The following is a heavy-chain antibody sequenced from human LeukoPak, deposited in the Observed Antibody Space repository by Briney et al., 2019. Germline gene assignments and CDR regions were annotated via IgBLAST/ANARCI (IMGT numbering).Heavy chain of an antibody. Sequence: SETLSLTCAVYGGSFSVYYWSWIRQPPGKGLEWIGEINHSGSTNYNPSLKSRVTISVDTSKNQFSLKLSSVTAADTAVYYCARGGWAGNRFDYWGQGTLVTVSS. J-gene: IGHJ4*02. V-gene: IGHV4-34*01. CDR3: ARGGWAGNRFDY. D-gene: IGHD6-19*01. CDR2: INHSGST. CDR1: GGSFSVYY.